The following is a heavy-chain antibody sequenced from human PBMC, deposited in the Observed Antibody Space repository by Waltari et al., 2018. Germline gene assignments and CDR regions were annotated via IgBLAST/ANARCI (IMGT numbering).Heavy chain of an antibody. CDR3: ARGRHVYANNDYDRFDH. CDR2: VNPKSGDT. J-gene: IGHJ5*02. V-gene: IGHV1-8*02. Sequence: QVQLMQSGAEVIKPGASVKVSCRASGYTFTTYEITWVRQASGQGLEARGWVNPKSGDTAYTPKSQGRLTLNRDTSTDTAYMELSSLNSAAAAHYCCARGRHVYANNDYDRFDHWGQGTLVAVSS. D-gene: IGHD5-12*01. CDR1: GYTFTTYE.